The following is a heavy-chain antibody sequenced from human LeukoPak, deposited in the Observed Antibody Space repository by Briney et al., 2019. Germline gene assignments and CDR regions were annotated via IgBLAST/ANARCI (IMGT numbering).Heavy chain of an antibody. Sequence: SVKVSCKASGGTFSSYAISWVRQAPGQGLEWMGGVIPIFGTANYAQKFQGRVTITADKSTSTAYMELSSLRSEDTAVYYCASGAYSFYYMDVWGKGTTVTISS. CDR1: GGTFSSYA. J-gene: IGHJ6*03. V-gene: IGHV1-69*06. CDR2: VIPIFGTA. CDR3: ASGAYSFYYMDV. D-gene: IGHD5-18*01.